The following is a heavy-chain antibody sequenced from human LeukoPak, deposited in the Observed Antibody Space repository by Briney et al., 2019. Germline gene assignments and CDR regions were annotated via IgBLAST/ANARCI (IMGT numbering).Heavy chain of an antibody. J-gene: IGHJ5*02. CDR3: ARDRIWSGYYREANWFDP. CDR1: GFTFDDYG. V-gene: IGHV3-20*04. D-gene: IGHD3-3*01. CDR2: INWNGGST. Sequence: GGSLRLSCAASGFTFDDYGMSWARQAPGKGLEWVSGINWNGGSTGYADSVKGRFTISRDNAKNSLYLQMNSLRAEDTALYYCARDRIWSGYYREANWFDPWGQGTLVTVSS.